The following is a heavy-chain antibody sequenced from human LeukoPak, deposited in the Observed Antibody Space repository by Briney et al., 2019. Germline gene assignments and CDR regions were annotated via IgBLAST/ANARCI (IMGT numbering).Heavy chain of an antibody. CDR3: ARTYDILTGYYLAPYFDY. CDR1: GGSISSSSYY. J-gene: IGHJ4*02. D-gene: IGHD3-9*01. V-gene: IGHV4-39*07. Sequence: SETLSLTCTVSGGSISSSSYYWGWIRQPPGKGLEWIGYIYYSGSTYYNPSLKSRVTISVDTSKNQFSLKLSSVTAADTAVYYCARTYDILTGYYLAPYFDYWGQGTLVTVSS. CDR2: IYYSGST.